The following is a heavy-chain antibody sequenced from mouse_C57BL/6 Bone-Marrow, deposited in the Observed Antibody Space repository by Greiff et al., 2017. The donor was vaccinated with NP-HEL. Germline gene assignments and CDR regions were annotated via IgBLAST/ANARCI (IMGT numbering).Heavy chain of an antibody. D-gene: IGHD1-2*01. V-gene: IGHV14-4*01. CDR2: IDPENGDT. Sequence: EVQLQQSGAELVRPGASVKLSCTASGFNIKDDYMHWVKQRPEQGLEWIGWIDPENGDTEYASKFQGKANITADTSSNTAYLQLSILTSEDTAVYYCTPPFTTADYWGQGTTLTVSS. J-gene: IGHJ2*01. CDR1: GFNIKDDY. CDR3: TPPFTTADY.